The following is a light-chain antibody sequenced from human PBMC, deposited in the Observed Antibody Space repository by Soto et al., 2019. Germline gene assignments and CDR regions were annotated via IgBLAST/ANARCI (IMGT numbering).Light chain of an antibody. J-gene: IGLJ1*01. CDR3: SSFTTTTTV. CDR2: EVS. V-gene: IGLV2-14*01. Sequence: QSALTQPASVSGSPGQSITISCTGTSSDVGGYNYVSWYQQHPGKAPKLMIYEVSNRPSGVSYRFSGSKSGNTASLTISNLQAEDEGDFYCSSFTTTTTVFGTGTKVTVL. CDR1: SSDVGGYNY.